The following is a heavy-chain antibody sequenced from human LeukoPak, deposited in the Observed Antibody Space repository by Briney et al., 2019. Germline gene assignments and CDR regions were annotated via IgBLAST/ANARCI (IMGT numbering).Heavy chain of an antibody. D-gene: IGHD2-2*01. CDR2: LYYSGST. J-gene: IGHJ6*02. Sequence: SETLSLTCTVSGGSISSSSHYWGWIRQPPGKGPEWIGSLYYSGSTYYSPSLKSRVTISVDTSKNQFSLKLSSVTATDTAVYYYARHDCTTTSCLYFYGMDVWGQGTTVTVSS. V-gene: IGHV4-39*01. CDR1: GGSISSSSHY. CDR3: ARHDCTTTSCLYFYGMDV.